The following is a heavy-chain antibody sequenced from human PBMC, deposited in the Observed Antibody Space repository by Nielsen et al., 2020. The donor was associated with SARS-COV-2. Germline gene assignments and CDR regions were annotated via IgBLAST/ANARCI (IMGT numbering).Heavy chain of an antibody. CDR2: IKQDGSEK. CDR1: GFTFSSYW. Sequence: GESLKISCAASGFTFSSYWMSWVRQAPGKGLEWVANIKQDGSEKYYVDSVKGRFTISRDNAKNSLYLQMNSLRAEDTAVYYCARARLWFGELNFDYWGQGTLVTVSS. CDR3: ARARLWFGELNFDY. D-gene: IGHD3-10*01. J-gene: IGHJ4*02. V-gene: IGHV3-7*01.